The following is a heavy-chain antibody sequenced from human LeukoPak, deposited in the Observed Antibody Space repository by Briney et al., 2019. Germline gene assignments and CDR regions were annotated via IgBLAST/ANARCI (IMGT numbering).Heavy chain of an antibody. V-gene: IGHV3-23*01. J-gene: IGHJ6*02. CDR1: GFTFSSYA. CDR3: AKGVRGGGGYYYGMDV. CDR2: ISGSGGNT. D-gene: IGHD2-15*01. Sequence: HAGGSLRLSCAASGFTFSSYAMSWVRQAPGKGLEWVSVISGSGGNTCYADSVKGRFTISRDNSKNTVYLQMNSLRAEDTAVYYCAKGVRGGGGYYYGMDVWGQGTTVTVSS.